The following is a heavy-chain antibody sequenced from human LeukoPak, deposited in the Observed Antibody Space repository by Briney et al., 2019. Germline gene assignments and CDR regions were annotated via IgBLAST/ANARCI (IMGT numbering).Heavy chain of an antibody. Sequence: VASVKVSCKASGYTFTGYYMHWVRQALGQGLEWMGWINPNSGGTGYAQQFQGRVTMTRDTSISTAYMELSRLTSDDTAVYYCARVELLLNWIDPWGQGTLVTVSS. CDR1: GYTFTGYY. J-gene: IGHJ5*02. D-gene: IGHD3-10*01. CDR3: ARVELLLNWIDP. V-gene: IGHV1-2*02. CDR2: INPNSGGT.